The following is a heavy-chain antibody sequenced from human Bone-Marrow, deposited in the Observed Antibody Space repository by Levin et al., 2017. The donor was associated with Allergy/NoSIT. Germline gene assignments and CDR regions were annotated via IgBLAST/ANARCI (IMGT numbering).Heavy chain of an antibody. CDR1: GYSFTAYY. V-gene: IGHV1-2*06. Sequence: GASVKVSCKASGYSFTAYYLHWVRQAPGQGLEWMGRFNPGTGGSNYAQNFQGRVTMTRDTSISTAYMDLSSLTSDDTAVYFCARRSSSSLYFDSWGQGSLVTVSS. CDR2: FNPGTGGS. J-gene: IGHJ4*02. D-gene: IGHD6-6*01. CDR3: ARRSSSSLYFDS.